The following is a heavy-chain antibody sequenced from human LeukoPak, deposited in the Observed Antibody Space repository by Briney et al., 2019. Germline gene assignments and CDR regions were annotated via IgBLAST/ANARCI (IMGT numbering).Heavy chain of an antibody. Sequence: GGSLRLSCGASGFIFSDHYMSWIRQAPGKGLEWISYISDGGRTIHYADSVKGRFTISRDNAKNSLYLQMNSLRPDDTAVYYCARGNHLLMITFGGLFDYWGQGTLVTVSS. J-gene: IGHJ4*02. CDR1: GFIFSDHY. CDR3: ARGNHLLMITFGGLFDY. D-gene: IGHD3-16*01. CDR2: ISDGGRTI. V-gene: IGHV3-11*01.